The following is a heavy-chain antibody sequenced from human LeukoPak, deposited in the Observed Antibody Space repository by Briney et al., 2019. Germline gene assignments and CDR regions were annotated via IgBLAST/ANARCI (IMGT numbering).Heavy chain of an antibody. CDR1: GFTFSSYA. J-gene: IGHJ4*02. D-gene: IGHD6-19*01. V-gene: IGHV3-30-3*01. CDR2: ISYDGSNK. CDR3: ARDVYSSGWYDPFDY. Sequence: GGSLRLSCAASGFTFSSYAMHWVRQAPGKGLEWVADISYDGSNKYYADSVKGRFTISRDNSKNTLYLQMNSLRAEDTAVYYCARDVYSSGWYDPFDYWGQGTLVTVSS.